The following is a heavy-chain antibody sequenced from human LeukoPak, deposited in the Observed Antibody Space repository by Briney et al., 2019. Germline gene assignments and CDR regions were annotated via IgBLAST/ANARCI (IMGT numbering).Heavy chain of an antibody. V-gene: IGHV1-8*02. CDR3: ARALLGRYDY. J-gene: IGHJ4*02. D-gene: IGHD7-27*01. CDR1: GYTFTGYY. CDR2: INPNSGNT. Sequence: SVKVSCKASGYTFTGYYMHWVRQAPGQGLEWMGWINPNSGNTGYAQKFQGRVTMTRNTSISTAYMELSSLRSEDTAVYYCARALLGRYDYWGQGTLVTVSS.